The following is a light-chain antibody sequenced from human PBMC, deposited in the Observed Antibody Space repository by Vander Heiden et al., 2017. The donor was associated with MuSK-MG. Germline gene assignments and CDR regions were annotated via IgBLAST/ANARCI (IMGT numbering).Light chain of an antibody. J-gene: IGKJ2*01. CDR2: AAS. Sequence: DIQMTQSPSSLSASVGDRVTITCRASQSISTYLNWYQQKPRKAPKLLIYAASTLQSGVPSRFSGSGSGTDFTLTISSLQPEDFATYYCQQSYSSRRTFGQGTKLEIK. CDR1: QSISTY. CDR3: QQSYSSRRT. V-gene: IGKV1-39*01.